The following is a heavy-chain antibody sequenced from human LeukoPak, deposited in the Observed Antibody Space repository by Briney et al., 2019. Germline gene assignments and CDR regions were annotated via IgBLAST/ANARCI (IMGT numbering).Heavy chain of an antibody. V-gene: IGHV3-11*04. J-gene: IGHJ3*02. Sequence: GGSLRLSCAASGFTFSDYYMSWIRQAPGKGLEWVSYISSSGSTIYYADSVKGRFTISRDNAKNSLYLQMNSLTAGDTAVYYCTRVATAGKDAFDIWGQGTMVTVSS. CDR3: TRVATAGKDAFDI. D-gene: IGHD6-13*01. CDR2: ISSSGSTI. CDR1: GFTFSDYY.